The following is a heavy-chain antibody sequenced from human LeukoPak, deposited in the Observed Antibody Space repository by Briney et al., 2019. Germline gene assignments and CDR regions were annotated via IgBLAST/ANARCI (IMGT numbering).Heavy chain of an antibody. V-gene: IGHV4-59*01. D-gene: IGHD6-19*01. CDR1: GGSINYY. CDR2: ITSSGYT. J-gene: IGHJ3*02. CDR3: AFTTGYSSGWEGFDI. Sequence: PSETLSLTCTVSGGSINYYWSWIRQSPGKGLEWIGYITSSGYTNYNPSLRSRVTISLDTSKMQFSLRLSSVTAADTAVYYCAFTTGYSSGWEGFDIWGQGTMVTVSS.